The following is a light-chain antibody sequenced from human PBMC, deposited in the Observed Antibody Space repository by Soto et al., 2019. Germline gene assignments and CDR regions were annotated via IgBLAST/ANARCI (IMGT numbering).Light chain of an antibody. CDR1: NIGSKS. V-gene: IGLV3-21*04. J-gene: IGLJ2*01. CDR3: RVWDSSSDHVV. Sequence: SYELTQPPSVSVAPGKTARITCGGNNIGSKSVHWYQQKPGQAPVLVIYYDSDRPSGIPERFSGSNSGNTATLTISRVEAGNGADYYCRVWDSSSDHVVFGGGTKRTVL. CDR2: YDS.